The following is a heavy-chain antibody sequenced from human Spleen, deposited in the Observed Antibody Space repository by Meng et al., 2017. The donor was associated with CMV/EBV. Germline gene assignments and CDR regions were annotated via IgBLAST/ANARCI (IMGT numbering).Heavy chain of an antibody. J-gene: IGHJ4*02. CDR2: ISHRGST. CDR3: AGAGRTFEY. Sequence: VTCSVSGGYVSSGASSWTWVRQHTGKCLEWIGYISHRGSTLYNPSLESRLTISVDTSMNQFSLTLTSVSAADTAVYYCAGAGRTFEYWGQGALVTVSS. V-gene: IGHV4-31*03. D-gene: IGHD1-14*01. CDR1: GGYVSSGASS.